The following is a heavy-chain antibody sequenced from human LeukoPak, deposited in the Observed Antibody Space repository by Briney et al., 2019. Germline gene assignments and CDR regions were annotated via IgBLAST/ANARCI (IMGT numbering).Heavy chain of an antibody. CDR1: GFTFSSYA. Sequence: GGSLRLSCAASGFTFSSYAMSWVRQAPGKGLEWVSAISGSGGSTYYADSVKGRFTISRDNSKNTLYLQMNSLRAEDTAVYSCTSGVDSSGYPYYYYGMDVWGQGTTVTVSS. D-gene: IGHD6-19*01. CDR3: TSGVDSSGYPYYYYGMDV. CDR2: ISGSGGST. V-gene: IGHV3-23*01. J-gene: IGHJ6*02.